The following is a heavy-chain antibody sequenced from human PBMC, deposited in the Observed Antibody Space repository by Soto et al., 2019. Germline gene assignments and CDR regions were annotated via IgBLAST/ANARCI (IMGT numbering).Heavy chain of an antibody. D-gene: IGHD2-15*01. J-gene: IGHJ4*02. CDR1: GYSFSSYF. V-gene: IGHV5-51*01. Sequence: PGASLKISCKGSGYSFSSYFIGWLRQMPGKGLEWMGILYPGDSDTRYSPSFPGQDSISADKSISTAYLQWSSLKASDTAMYYCARPYCSGGRCYPNYFDYRGQGTLVTVSS. CDR2: LYPGDSDT. CDR3: ARPYCSGGRCYPNYFDY.